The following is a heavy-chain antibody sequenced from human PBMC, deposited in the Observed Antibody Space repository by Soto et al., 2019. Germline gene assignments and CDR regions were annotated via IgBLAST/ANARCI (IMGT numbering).Heavy chain of an antibody. D-gene: IGHD1-1*01. CDR3: ANPIPKTGTTFGF. CDR2: ISGSGDDT. J-gene: IGHJ4*02. CDR1: GFTFSNFA. V-gene: IGHV3-23*01. Sequence: QLLESGGGFVQPGGSLRLSCVASGFTFSNFAMAWVRHAPGEGVEWVSAISGSGDDTFYADSMKGRFTISRDNSKDTLYLQINSLRAEDTAVYYCANPIPKTGTTFGFWGQGTLVTVSS.